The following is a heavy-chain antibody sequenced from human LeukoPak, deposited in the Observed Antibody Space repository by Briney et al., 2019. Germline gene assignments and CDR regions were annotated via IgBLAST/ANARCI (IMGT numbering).Heavy chain of an antibody. Sequence: SETLSLTCTVSGGSISSGGYYWSWIRQHPGKGLEWIGYIYYSGSTYYNPSPKSRVTISVDTSKNQFSLKPSSVTAADTAVYYCARGRYSGYYFDYWGQGTLVTVSS. CDR1: GGSISSGGYY. D-gene: IGHD5-12*01. J-gene: IGHJ4*02. V-gene: IGHV4-31*03. CDR2: IYYSGST. CDR3: ARGRYSGYYFDY.